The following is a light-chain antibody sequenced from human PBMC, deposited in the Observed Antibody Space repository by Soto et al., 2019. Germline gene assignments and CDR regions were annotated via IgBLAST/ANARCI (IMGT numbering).Light chain of an antibody. Sequence: EIVLTQSQATLSLSPGERAILSCRASQSVSSYLAWYQQKPGQAPRLLIYDASNRATGIPARFSGSGSGTDFTLTISSLEPEDFAVYYCQQRSNWLLTFGGGTKVEIK. J-gene: IGKJ4*01. V-gene: IGKV3-11*01. CDR3: QQRSNWLLT. CDR1: QSVSSY. CDR2: DAS.